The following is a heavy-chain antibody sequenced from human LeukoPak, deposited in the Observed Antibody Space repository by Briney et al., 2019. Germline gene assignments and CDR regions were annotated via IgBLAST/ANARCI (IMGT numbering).Heavy chain of an antibody. Sequence: ASVKVSCKASGGTFSSYAISWVRQAPGQGLEWMGGIIPIFGTANYAQKFQGRVTITTDESTSTAYMELSSLRSEDTAVYYCARDLSGSGSYEYFDYWGQGTLVTVSS. D-gene: IGHD1-26*01. CDR3: ARDLSGSGSYEYFDY. CDR1: GGTFSSYA. CDR2: IIPIFGTA. V-gene: IGHV1-69*05. J-gene: IGHJ4*02.